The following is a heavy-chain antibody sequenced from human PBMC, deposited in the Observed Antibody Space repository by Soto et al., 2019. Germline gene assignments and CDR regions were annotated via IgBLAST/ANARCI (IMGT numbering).Heavy chain of an antibody. CDR3: ARESGGATATVDYSSVYMDI. CDR1: GDSFNDYY. V-gene: IGHV1-2*04. Sequence: QVQLVQSGAEVRKPGASVTVSCRSSGDSFNDYYIHWVRQAPGQGFEWMGWINPNGGVTKYAQKFQGWVSRTSDTSIRTVYMQLSRLRCDDTAVYYCARESGGATATVDYSSVYMDIWGTGTRVTVSS. J-gene: IGHJ6*03. CDR2: INPNGGVT. D-gene: IGHD1-26*01.